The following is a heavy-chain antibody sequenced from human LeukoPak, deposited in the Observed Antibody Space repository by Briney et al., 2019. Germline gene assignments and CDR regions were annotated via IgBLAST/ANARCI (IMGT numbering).Heavy chain of an antibody. J-gene: IGHJ6*02. CDR3: ARDHCSGGSCYYYGMDV. Sequence: GGSLRLSCAASGFTFSSYTMNWVRQAPGKGLEWVSSISSSSNYIYYADSLKGRFTISRDNAKNSLYLQLNSLRAEDTALYYCARDHCSGGSCYYYGMDVWGQGTTVTVSS. CDR2: ISSSSNYI. D-gene: IGHD2-15*01. V-gene: IGHV3-21*01. CDR1: GFTFSSYT.